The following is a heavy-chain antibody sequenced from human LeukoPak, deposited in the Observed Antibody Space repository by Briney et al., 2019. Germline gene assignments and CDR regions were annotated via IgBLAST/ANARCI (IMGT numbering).Heavy chain of an antibody. CDR3: ARVKSYYYDTSDKDAFDI. V-gene: IGHV1-46*01. D-gene: IGHD3-22*01. Sequence: ASVKVSCKASGYTFTSHFMHWVRQAPGQGLEWMGIINPRGGSTSYTQKFQGRVTMARDTSTSTVYMELSSLRSEDTAVYYCARVKSYYYDTSDKDAFDIWGQGTMVTVSS. CDR2: INPRGGST. J-gene: IGHJ3*02. CDR1: GYTFTSHF.